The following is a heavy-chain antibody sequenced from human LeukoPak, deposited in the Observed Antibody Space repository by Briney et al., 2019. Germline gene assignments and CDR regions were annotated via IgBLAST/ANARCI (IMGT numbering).Heavy chain of an antibody. Sequence: GESLKISCKGSGYSFTSYWIGWVRQMPGKGLEWMGIIYPGDSDTRYSPSFQGQVTISADKSISTAYLQWSSLKASDTAMYYRARLAEMATITAFFDYWGQGTLVTVSS. CDR2: IYPGDSDT. D-gene: IGHD5-24*01. J-gene: IGHJ4*02. CDR3: ARLAEMATITAFFDY. CDR1: GYSFTSYW. V-gene: IGHV5-51*01.